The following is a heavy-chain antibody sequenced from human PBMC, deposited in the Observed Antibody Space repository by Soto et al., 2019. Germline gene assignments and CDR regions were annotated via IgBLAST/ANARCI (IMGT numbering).Heavy chain of an antibody. V-gene: IGHV3-30*18. CDR2: ISYDGSNK. J-gene: IGHJ5*02. D-gene: IGHD6-19*01. Sequence: QVQLVESGGGVVQPGRSLRLSCAASGFTFSSYGMHWVRQAPGKGLEWVAVISYDGSNKYYADSVKGRFTISRDNSKNTLYLQMNSRRAEDTAVYYCAKDQDSSGWPLKNWFDPWGQGTLVTVSS. CDR3: AKDQDSSGWPLKNWFDP. CDR1: GFTFSSYG.